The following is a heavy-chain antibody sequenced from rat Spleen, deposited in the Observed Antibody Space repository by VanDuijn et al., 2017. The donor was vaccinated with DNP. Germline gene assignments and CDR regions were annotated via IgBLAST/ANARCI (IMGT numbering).Heavy chain of an antibody. CDR3: ATHDCASWG. CDR1: GFTFSDYN. J-gene: IGHJ2*01. V-gene: IGHV5-7*01. CDR2: ITYDGRST. D-gene: IGHD1-2*01. Sequence: EVQLVESGGGLVQPGRSLKLSCAASGFTFSDYNMAWVRQAPKKGLEWVATITYDGRSTYYRDSVKGRFTISRDNAKSTLYLQMDSLRSEDTATYYCATHDCASWGWGQGVMVTVSS.